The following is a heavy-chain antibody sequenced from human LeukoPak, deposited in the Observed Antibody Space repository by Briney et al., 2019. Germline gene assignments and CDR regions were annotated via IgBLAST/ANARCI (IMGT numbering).Heavy chain of an antibody. CDR1: GFTFSNAW. D-gene: IGHD6-6*01. V-gene: IGHV3-15*01. CDR2: IKSKTAGGTI. J-gene: IGHJ4*02. CDR3: AKYSSSYSFDY. Sequence: GGSLRLSCAASGFTFSNAWMTWVRQAPGKGLEWVGRIKSKTAGGTIDYAAPVKGRFTISRDDSKNTLYLQMNSLKTEDTAVYYCAKYSSSYSFDYWGQGTLVTVSS.